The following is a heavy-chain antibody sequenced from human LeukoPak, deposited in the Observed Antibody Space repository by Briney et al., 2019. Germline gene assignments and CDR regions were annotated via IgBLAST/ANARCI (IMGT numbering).Heavy chain of an antibody. CDR2: IYYSGST. Sequence: SETLSLTCTVSGVSISSSSYYWGWIRQPPGKGLEWIGSIYYSGSTYYNPSLKSRVTISVDTSKNQFSLKLSSVTAADTAVYYCARPSIAATDAFDIWGQGTMVTVSS. CDR1: GVSISSSSYY. V-gene: IGHV4-39*07. J-gene: IGHJ3*02. D-gene: IGHD6-6*01. CDR3: ARPSIAATDAFDI.